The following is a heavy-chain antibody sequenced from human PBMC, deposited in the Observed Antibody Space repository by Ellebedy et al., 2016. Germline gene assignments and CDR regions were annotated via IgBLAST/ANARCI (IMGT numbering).Heavy chain of an antibody. CDR1: GFIFSSFW. J-gene: IGHJ5*02. CDR3: ARAVPNWFDP. Sequence: GESLKISCAASGFIFSSFWMSWVRQAPGKGLEWVANIKEDGSEKNYVDSVKGRFTISRDNAKNSLYLQMNSLRAEDTAVHYCARAVPNWFDPWGQGTLVTVSS. CDR2: IKEDGSEK. V-gene: IGHV3-7*01.